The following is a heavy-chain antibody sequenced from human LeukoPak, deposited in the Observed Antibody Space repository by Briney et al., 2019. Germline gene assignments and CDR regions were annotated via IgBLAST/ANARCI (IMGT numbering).Heavy chain of an antibody. CDR2: INPNSGGT. D-gene: IGHD3-10*01. CDR1: GYTFTGYY. V-gene: IGHV1-2*06. Sequence: ASVKVSCKASGYTFTGYYMHWVRQAPGQGLEWMGRINPNSGGTNYAQKFQGRVMMTRDTSINTAYMELNRLRSDDTAVYYCARVGIVRSVRGEGYSYYFDYWGQGTLVTVSS. CDR3: ARVGIVRSVRGEGYSYYFDY. J-gene: IGHJ4*02.